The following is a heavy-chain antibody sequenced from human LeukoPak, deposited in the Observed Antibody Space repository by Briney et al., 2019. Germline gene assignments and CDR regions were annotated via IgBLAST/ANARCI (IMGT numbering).Heavy chain of an antibody. Sequence: GASVKVSCKASGYTFTGYYMHWVRQAPGQGLEWMGWINPNSGGTNYAQKFQGRVTMTRDTSISTAYMELSRLRSDDTAVYYCARPFLRYFDWLDSFDIWGQGTMVTVSS. CDR3: ARPFLRYFDWLDSFDI. J-gene: IGHJ3*02. V-gene: IGHV1-2*02. CDR2: INPNSGGT. CDR1: GYTFTGYY. D-gene: IGHD3-9*01.